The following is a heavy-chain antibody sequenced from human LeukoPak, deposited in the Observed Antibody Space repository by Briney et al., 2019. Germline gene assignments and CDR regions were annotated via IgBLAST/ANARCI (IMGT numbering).Heavy chain of an antibody. CDR1: GGSISSYY. V-gene: IGHV4-59*08. D-gene: IGHD3-22*01. CDR2: VSNSETT. J-gene: IGHJ4*02. Sequence: SETLSLTCTVSGGSISSYYWSWIRQPAGKGLEWIGYVSNSETTNYNPSLKSRVAISVDTSKNQVSLRLSSVTAADTAVYYCARRAGGEDLLPYYFDYWGQGTLVTVSS. CDR3: ARRAGGEDLLPYYFDY.